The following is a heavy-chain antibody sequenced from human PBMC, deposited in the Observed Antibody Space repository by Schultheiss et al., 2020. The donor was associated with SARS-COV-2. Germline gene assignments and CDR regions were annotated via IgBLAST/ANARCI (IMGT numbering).Heavy chain of an antibody. CDR1: GGSFSGYY. Sequence: SETLSLTCAVYGGSFSGYYWSWIRQPPGKGLEWIGEINHSGSTNYNLSLKSRVTISVDTSKNQFSLKLSSVTAADTAVYYCARAGIAARLGGWGQGTLVTVSS. D-gene: IGHD6-6*01. CDR3: ARAGIAARLGG. V-gene: IGHV4-34*01. J-gene: IGHJ4*02. CDR2: INHSGST.